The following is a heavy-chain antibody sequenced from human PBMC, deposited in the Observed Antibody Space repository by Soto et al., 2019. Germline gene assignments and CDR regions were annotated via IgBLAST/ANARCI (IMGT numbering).Heavy chain of an antibody. CDR2: INDDGTST. CDR1: GFTFSRYW. Sequence: QLVESGGGLVQPGGSLRLSCAASGFTFSRYWMHWVRQVPGKGLVWVSRINDDGTSTTYTDSVKGRFTVSRDNAKNTLFLQVNSLGAEDTAMYFCARDNRDLCGPFDVWGQGTMVTVSS. CDR3: ARDNRDLCGPFDV. V-gene: IGHV3-74*01. D-gene: IGHD2-21*01. J-gene: IGHJ3*01.